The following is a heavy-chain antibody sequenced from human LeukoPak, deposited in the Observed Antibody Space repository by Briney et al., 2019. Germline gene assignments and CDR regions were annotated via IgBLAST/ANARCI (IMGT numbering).Heavy chain of an antibody. CDR2: IYYSGST. CDR1: GGSISSSSYY. CDR3: ATGAAADVYYYYYYMDV. V-gene: IGHV4-39*01. Sequence: PSETLSLTCTVSGGSISSSSYYWGWIRQPPGKGLEWIGSIYYSGSTYYNPSLKSRVTISVDTSKNQFSLKLSSVTAADTAVYYCATGAAADVYYYYYYMDVWGKGTTVTVSS. D-gene: IGHD6-13*01. J-gene: IGHJ6*03.